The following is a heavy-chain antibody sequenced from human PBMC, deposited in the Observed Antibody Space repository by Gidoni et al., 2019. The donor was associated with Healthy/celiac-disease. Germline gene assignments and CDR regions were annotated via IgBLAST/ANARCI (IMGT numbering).Heavy chain of an antibody. V-gene: IGHV4-31*03. D-gene: IGHD3-22*01. Sequence: QVQLQESGPGLVKPSQPLSLTCTVPGASISSGGYYWSWIRQHPGKGLEWIGYIYYSGSTYYNPSLKSRVTISVDTSKNQFSLKLSSVTAADTAVYYCARPDSSGQGAFDIWGQGTMVTVSS. CDR1: GASISSGGYY. CDR2: IYYSGST. J-gene: IGHJ3*02. CDR3: ARPDSSGQGAFDI.